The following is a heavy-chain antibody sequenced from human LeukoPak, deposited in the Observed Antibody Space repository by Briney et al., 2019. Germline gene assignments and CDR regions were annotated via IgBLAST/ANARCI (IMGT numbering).Heavy chain of an antibody. V-gene: IGHV3-33*01. CDR1: GFTFSSYG. J-gene: IGHJ4*02. CDR2: IWYDGSNK. CDR3: ARDPPPYCSGGSCLTGTFDY. Sequence: AGGSLRLSCAASGFTFSSYGMHWVRQAPGKGLEWVAVIWYDGSNKYYADSVKGRFTISRDNSKNTLYLQMNSLRAEDTAVYYCARDPPPYCSGGSCLTGTFDYWGQGTLVTVSS. D-gene: IGHD2-15*01.